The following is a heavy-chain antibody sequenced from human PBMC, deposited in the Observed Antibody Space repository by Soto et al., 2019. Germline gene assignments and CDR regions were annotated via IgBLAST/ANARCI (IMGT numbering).Heavy chain of an antibody. J-gene: IGHJ5*02. CDR2: IYPDDSDT. CDR1: GFNFPTFW. CDR3: ARGVGSGSYYNQYNWFDP. Sequence: PGESLKISCKHSGFNFPTFWIAWVRQMPGKDLERMGTIYPDDSDTRYSPSFQGQVTISADKSIQTAYLQWGSLRSDDTAVYYCARGVGSGSYYNQYNWFDPWGQGTLVTVSS. D-gene: IGHD3-10*01. V-gene: IGHV5-51*01.